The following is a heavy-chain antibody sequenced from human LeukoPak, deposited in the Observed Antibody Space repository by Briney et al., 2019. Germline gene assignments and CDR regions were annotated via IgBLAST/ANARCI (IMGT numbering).Heavy chain of an antibody. CDR3: AREQAGYCSSTSCYTESLGYYYYGMDV. D-gene: IGHD2-2*02. V-gene: IGHV1-2*02. CDR2: INPNSGGT. CDR1: GYTFTGYY. J-gene: IGHJ6*02. Sequence: ASVKVSCKASGYTFTGYYMHWVRQAPGQGLEWMGWINPNSGGTNYAQKLQGRVTMTTDTSTSTAYMELRSLRSDDTAVYYCAREQAGYCSSTSCYTESLGYYYYGMDVWGQGTTVTVSS.